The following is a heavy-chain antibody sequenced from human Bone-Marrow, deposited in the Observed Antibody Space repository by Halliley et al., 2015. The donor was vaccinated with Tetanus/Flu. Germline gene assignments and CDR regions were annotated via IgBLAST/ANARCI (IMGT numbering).Heavy chain of an antibody. CDR3: VRGNWGFDL. J-gene: IGHJ2*01. D-gene: IGHD7-27*01. CDR2: IYPGDSDT. V-gene: IGHV5-51*01. Sequence: GKGLGGVGNIYPGDSDTAYSPSSQGQVTISADKSINNVYLQWGSLKASDTAMYYWVRGNWGFDLWGRGTLVTVSS.